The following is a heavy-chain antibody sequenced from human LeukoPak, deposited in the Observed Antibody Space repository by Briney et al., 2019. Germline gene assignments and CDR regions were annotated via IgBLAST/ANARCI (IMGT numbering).Heavy chain of an antibody. CDR1: GFTLSYYC. CDR2: INSDGQNT. V-gene: IGHV3-74*01. Sequence: GGSLRLSCAASGFTLSYYCMHWVRQAPGKGLEWVSRINSDGQNTYYADSVKGRFTISRDNSRNTVYLQMNSLRAEDTAVYYCAQGYYDSSCYHNACDMWGEGTMDSVSS. D-gene: IGHD3-22*01. CDR3: AQGYYDSSCYHNACDM. J-gene: IGHJ3*02.